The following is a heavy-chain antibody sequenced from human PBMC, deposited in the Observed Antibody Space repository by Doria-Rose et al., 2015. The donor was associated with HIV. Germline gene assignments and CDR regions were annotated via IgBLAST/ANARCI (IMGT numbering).Heavy chain of an antibody. Sequence: QESGPVLVRPTETLTLTCTVSGASLSSPGMGVSWIRQPPGQALEWLANMFSYDDRSYKTSLKSRLTISSSTSTSQVVLTMTDMDPVDTATYYCARIKSSRWYHKYYFDFWGQGTLVIVSA. J-gene: IGHJ4*02. CDR1: GASLSSPGMG. V-gene: IGHV2-26*01. CDR3: ARIKSSRWYHKYYFDF. D-gene: IGHD6-13*01. CDR2: MFSYDDR.